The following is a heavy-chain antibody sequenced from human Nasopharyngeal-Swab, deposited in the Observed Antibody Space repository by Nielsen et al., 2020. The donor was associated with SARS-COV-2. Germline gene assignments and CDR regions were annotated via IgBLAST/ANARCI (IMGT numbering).Heavy chain of an antibody. J-gene: IGHJ6*03. CDR2: TYYRSKWYN. CDR3: ARARGAYGDYYYYYYTDV. Sequence: LRLPCAISGDSVSSSSAAWNWIRQSPSRGLEWLGRTYYRSKWYNDYAVSVKSRITINPDTSKNQFSLHLNSVTPEDTAVYYCARARGAYGDYYYYYYTDVWGKGTTVTVSS. D-gene: IGHD4-17*01. CDR1: GDSVSSSSAA. V-gene: IGHV6-1*01.